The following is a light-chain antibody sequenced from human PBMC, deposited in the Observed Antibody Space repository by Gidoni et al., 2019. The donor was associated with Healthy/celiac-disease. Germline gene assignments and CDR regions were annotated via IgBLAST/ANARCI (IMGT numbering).Light chain of an antibody. V-gene: IGKV3-15*01. Sequence: VMTQAPATLSVSPGERATLSCRASQSVSSNLTWYQQKPGQAPRLLIYGASTRATGTPGRVSGSGSGTEFTLTINSLQFEDFAGYYCQQYNNWPPHTFGGGTKVEIK. J-gene: IGKJ4*01. CDR3: QQYNNWPPHT. CDR1: QSVSSN. CDR2: GAS.